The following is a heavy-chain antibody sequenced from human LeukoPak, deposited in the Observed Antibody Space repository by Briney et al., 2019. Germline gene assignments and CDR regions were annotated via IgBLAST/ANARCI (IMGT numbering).Heavy chain of an antibody. V-gene: IGHV3-30*02. CDR2: IWYDGTNK. J-gene: IGHJ4*02. CDR3: AKGTSVAGRGVKGVDC. Sequence: PGGSLRLSCAASGFTFSSSGMHWVRQAPGKGLEWVAFIWYDGTNKYYADSVKGRFTISRDNSKNTLYLQMNSLRAEDTAVYYCAKGTSVAGRGVKGVDCWGQGTLVTVSS. CDR1: GFTFSSSG. D-gene: IGHD6-19*01.